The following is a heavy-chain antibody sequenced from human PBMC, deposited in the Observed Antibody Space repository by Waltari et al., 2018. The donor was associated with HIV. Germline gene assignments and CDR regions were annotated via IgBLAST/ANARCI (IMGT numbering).Heavy chain of an antibody. D-gene: IGHD6-19*01. CDR3: AGVSLAGWFDP. V-gene: IGHV4-61*02. CDR2: VYTKGTT. J-gene: IGHJ5*02. Sequence: QVQLQESGPGLVKPSQTLSLTCTVSGGSISSGSYSWSWIRQPAGRGMEWIGRVYTKGTTNYNPSLKSRVTISVDTSKNQISLKMRSVTAADTAVYYCAGVSLAGWFDPWGQGTLVTVSS. CDR1: GGSISSGSYS.